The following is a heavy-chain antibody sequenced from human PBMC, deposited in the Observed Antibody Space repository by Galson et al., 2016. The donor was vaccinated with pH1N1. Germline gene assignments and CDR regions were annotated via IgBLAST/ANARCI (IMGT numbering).Heavy chain of an antibody. D-gene: IGHD5-18*01. V-gene: IGHV3-9*01. CDR2: ISWNSGSI. CDR3: AKVDGYSYGPFDY. CDR1: GFTFDDYA. Sequence: SLRLSCAASGFTFDDYAMYWVRQAPGKGPEWVSGISWNSGSIGYADSVKGRFTISRDNAKNSLCLQMNSLRAEDTALYYCAKVDGYSYGPFDYWGQGTLVTVSS. J-gene: IGHJ4*02.